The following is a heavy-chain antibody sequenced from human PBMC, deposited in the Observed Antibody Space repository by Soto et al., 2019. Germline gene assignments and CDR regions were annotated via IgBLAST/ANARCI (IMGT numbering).Heavy chain of an antibody. D-gene: IGHD3-16*01. Sequence: ASVKVSCKASGYTFTNYGISWVRQAPGQGLEWMGWVSAYNGNTNYAQKFQGRVTMTTDTSTTTAYMDLRNLRSDDTAVYHCARSIGGNWNNLFDPSGQGTLVTVSS. V-gene: IGHV1-18*01. CDR1: GYTFTNYG. CDR2: VSAYNGNT. J-gene: IGHJ5*01. CDR3: ARSIGGNWNNLFDP.